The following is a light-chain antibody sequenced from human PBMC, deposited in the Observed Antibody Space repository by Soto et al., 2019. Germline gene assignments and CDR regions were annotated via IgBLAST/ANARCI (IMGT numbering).Light chain of an antibody. CDR2: DAY. J-gene: IGKJ5*01. CDR3: QQRHRWPIT. Sequence: EVVLTQSPFTLSLSXWXRTTLSCRSSQSFRGLLAWYQQKPGQAPRLLIYDAYNRATGIPPRFSGSGSGTDFTLTISSLEPEDSAVYYCQQRHRWPITFGQGTRLEIK. V-gene: IGKV3-11*01. CDR1: QSFRGL.